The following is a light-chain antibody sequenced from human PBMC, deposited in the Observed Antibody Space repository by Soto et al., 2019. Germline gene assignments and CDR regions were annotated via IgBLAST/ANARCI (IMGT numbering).Light chain of an antibody. CDR3: QQYNSYSYT. J-gene: IGKJ2*01. CDR2: DAS. V-gene: IGKV1-5*01. Sequence: DIQMTQSPSTLSASVGDRVTITCRASQSISSWLAWYQQKPGKAPKLLIYDASSLESGVPSRFSGSGSGTKFTLTISSLQPDDFATYYCQQYNSYSYTFGQGTQL. CDR1: QSISSW.